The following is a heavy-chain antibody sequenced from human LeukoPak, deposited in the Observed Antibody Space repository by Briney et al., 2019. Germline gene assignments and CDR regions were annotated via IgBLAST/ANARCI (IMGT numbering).Heavy chain of an antibody. Sequence: SETLSLTCTVSGGSISGYYWSWIRQSAGKGLEWIGRIYGSGTTRYNPSLESRVTMSVDTSKNQFSLKLSSMTAADTAVYFCARGMSAAYDYNWFDDWGQGTLVTVSS. J-gene: IGHJ5*02. V-gene: IGHV4-4*07. CDR2: IYGSGTT. CDR1: GGSISGYY. CDR3: ARGMSAAYDYNWFDD. D-gene: IGHD5-12*01.